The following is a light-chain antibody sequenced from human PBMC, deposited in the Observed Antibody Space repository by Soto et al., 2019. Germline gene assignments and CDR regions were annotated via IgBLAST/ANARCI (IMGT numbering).Light chain of an antibody. J-gene: IGKJ1*01. CDR1: QSVSSN. Sequence: EIVMTQSPATLSVSPGERATLSCRASQSVSSNLAWYQQKPGQAPRLLIYGASTRATGIPARFSGSGSGTEFTLTISSLQSEDFAVYYCQHYNNWPPSTFGHVPKVDIK. V-gene: IGKV3-15*01. CDR2: GAS. CDR3: QHYNNWPPST.